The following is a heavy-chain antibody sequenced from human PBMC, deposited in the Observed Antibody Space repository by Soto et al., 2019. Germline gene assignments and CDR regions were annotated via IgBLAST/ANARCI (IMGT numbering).Heavy chain of an antibody. V-gene: IGHV3-21*01. Sequence: GGSLRLSCEASGFSINSYTMNWVRQAPGKGLEWVSSIGSYSSYMFYADSVKGRFTISRDNAKNSLYLQMNSLRAEDTAVYYCASPKGGAHDIWGQGTMVTVSS. CDR2: IGSYSSYM. D-gene: IGHD1-26*01. J-gene: IGHJ3*02. CDR3: ASPKGGAHDI. CDR1: GFSINSYT.